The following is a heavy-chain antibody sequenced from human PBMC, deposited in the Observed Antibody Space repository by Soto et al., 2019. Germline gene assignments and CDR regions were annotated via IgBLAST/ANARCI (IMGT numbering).Heavy chain of an antibody. CDR1: GDSFAGYW. J-gene: IGHJ4*02. V-gene: IGHV5-10-1*01. Sequence: ESLTISFRRSGDSFAGYWITWVRQKPGKGLEWMGRIDPSDSQTYYSPSFRGHVTISATKSITTVFLQWSSLRASDTAMYYCARQIYDSDTGPNFQYYFDSWGQGTPVTVSS. CDR2: IDPSDSQT. D-gene: IGHD3-22*01. CDR3: ARQIYDSDTGPNFQYYFDS.